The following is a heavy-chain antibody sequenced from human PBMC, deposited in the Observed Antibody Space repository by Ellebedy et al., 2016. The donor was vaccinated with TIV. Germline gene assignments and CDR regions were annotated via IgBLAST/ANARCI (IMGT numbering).Heavy chain of an antibody. Sequence: PGGSLRLSCAASGFTFSSYSMNWVRQAPGKGLEWVSYISTTSSIIYYADSVKGRFTISRDNAKNSLHLQMNSLRDEDTAVYYCARDQRDPFWYFDLWGRGTLVTVSS. CDR3: ARDQRDPFWYFDL. CDR2: ISTTSSII. J-gene: IGHJ2*01. D-gene: IGHD6-25*01. CDR1: GFTFSSYS. V-gene: IGHV3-48*02.